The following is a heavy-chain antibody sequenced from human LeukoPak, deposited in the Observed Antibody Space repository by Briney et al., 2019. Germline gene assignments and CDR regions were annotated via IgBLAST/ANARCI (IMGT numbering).Heavy chain of an antibody. J-gene: IGHJ6*02. CDR1: GFTFSSHG. V-gene: IGHV3-30*02. CDR3: VRGYSFGPYGMDV. Sequence: GVSLRLSCAASGFTFSSHGMQWVRQARGKVLEWVAVIWYDGSTKYHAASVKGRFNISRDNSKNTLYLQMSRLRAEDTAVYFCVRGYSFGPYGMDVWGQGTTVTVSS. D-gene: IGHD2-15*01. CDR2: IWYDGSTK.